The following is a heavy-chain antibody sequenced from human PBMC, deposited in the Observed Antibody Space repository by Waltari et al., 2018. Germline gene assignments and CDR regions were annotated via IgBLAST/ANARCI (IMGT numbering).Heavy chain of an antibody. J-gene: IGHJ4*02. CDR2: IYHSGST. CDR3: ARKVRIAAAGTPFDY. V-gene: IGHV4-38-2*01. CDR1: GYSISSGYY. Sequence: QVQLQESGPGLVKPSETLSLTCAVSGYSISSGYYWGWIRQPPGKGLEWIGSIYHSGSTYYNPSLKSRVTISVDTSKNQFSLKLSSVTAADTAVYYCARKVRIAAAGTPFDYWGQGTLVTVSS. D-gene: IGHD6-13*01.